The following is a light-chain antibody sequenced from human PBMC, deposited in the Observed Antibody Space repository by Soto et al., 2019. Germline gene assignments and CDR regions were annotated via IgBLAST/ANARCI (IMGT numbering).Light chain of an antibody. CDR1: SSDVGGYHY. CDR2: EVS. J-gene: IGLJ2*01. V-gene: IGLV2-8*01. Sequence: QSALTQPPSASGSPGQSVTISCTGTSSDVGGYHYVSWYQQHPGKAPKLMICEVSKRPSGVPDRFSGSKSGNTASLTVSGLQAEDEADYYCSSYAGSNNHVLFGGGTKLTVL. CDR3: SSYAGSNNHVL.